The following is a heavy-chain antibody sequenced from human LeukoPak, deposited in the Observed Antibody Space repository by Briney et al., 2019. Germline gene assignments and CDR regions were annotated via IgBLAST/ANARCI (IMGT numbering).Heavy chain of an antibody. CDR2: ISISGENT. D-gene: IGHD6-6*01. Sequence: PGGSLRLSCAASRFTFSHYWMSWVRQAPGKGLEWVSAISISGENTYYADSVKGRFTISRDTSRNTLYLQMHSLRAEDTAVYYCARLISTSSSRFSDYWGQGTLVTVSS. J-gene: IGHJ4*02. V-gene: IGHV3-23*01. CDR1: RFTFSHYW. CDR3: ARLISTSSSRFSDY.